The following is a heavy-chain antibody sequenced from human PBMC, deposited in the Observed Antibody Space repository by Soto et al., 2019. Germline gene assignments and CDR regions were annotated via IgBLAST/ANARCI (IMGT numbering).Heavy chain of an antibody. CDR3: ARDEHCSGGSCYSSNYYYTDV. V-gene: IGHV4-31*03. J-gene: IGHJ6*03. CDR2: IYYSGST. CDR1: GGSISSGGYY. Sequence: SETLSLTCTVSGGSISSGGYYWSWIRQHPGKGLEWIGYIYYSGSTYYNPSLKSRVTISVDTSKNQFSLKLSSVTAADTAVYYCARDEHCSGGSCYSSNYYYTDVWGKGTTVTVSS. D-gene: IGHD2-15*01.